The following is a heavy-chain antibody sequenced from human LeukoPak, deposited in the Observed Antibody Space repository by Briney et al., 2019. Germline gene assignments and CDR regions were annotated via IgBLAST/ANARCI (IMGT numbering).Heavy chain of an antibody. D-gene: IGHD4-17*01. V-gene: IGHV4-38-2*02. CDR1: GYSISSGYY. CDR3: ARNSGHGDLSIRY. CDR2: IYHSGST. Sequence: SETLSLTCTVSGYSISSGYYWGWIRQPPGKGLEWIGSIYHSGSTYYNPSLKSRVTISVDTSKNQFSLKLSSVTAADTAVYYCARNSGHGDLSIRYWGQGTLVTVSS. J-gene: IGHJ4*02.